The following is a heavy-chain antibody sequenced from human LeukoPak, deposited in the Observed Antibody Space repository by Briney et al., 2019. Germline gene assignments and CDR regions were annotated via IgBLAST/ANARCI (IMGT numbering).Heavy chain of an antibody. CDR1: FYTLPSYG. V-gene: IGHV1-18*01. D-gene: IGHD6-19*01. Sequence: ASVKVSCKASFYTLPSYGISWVRQTGGRGLEWMGWMSAYNGNTNYAQKLQGRVTMTTDTSTSTAYMELRSLRSDDTAVYYCARYYIAVAGREDFDYWGQGTLVTVSS. CDR2: MSAYNGNT. CDR3: ARYYIAVAGREDFDY. J-gene: IGHJ4*02.